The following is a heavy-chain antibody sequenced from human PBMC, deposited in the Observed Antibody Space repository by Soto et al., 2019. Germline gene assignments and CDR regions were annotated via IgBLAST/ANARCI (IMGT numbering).Heavy chain of an antibody. CDR3: ARDKDGYNSHVFDY. CDR1: GGSISSYY. CDR2: IYYSGST. V-gene: IGHV4-59*01. Sequence: QVQLQESGPGLVKPSETLSLTCTVSGGSISSYYWSWIRQPPGKGLEWIGYIYYSGSTNYNPSLKSRVTISVDTSKNQCSLKLSSVTAADTAVYYCARDKDGYNSHVFDYWGQGTLVTVSS. J-gene: IGHJ4*02. D-gene: IGHD1-1*01.